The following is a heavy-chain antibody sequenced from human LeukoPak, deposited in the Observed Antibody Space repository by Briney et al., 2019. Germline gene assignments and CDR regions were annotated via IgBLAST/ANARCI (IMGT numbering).Heavy chain of an antibody. Sequence: SETLSLTCTVSCGSMSSSSYYWGWIRQPPGKGLEWIGIIYYSGSTYYNPSLKSRLTISVDTSKNQFSLKLSSVTATDTAVYYSASRGYCSSTSCYEYWFDPWGQGTLVTVSS. J-gene: IGHJ5*02. CDR1: CGSMSSSSYY. D-gene: IGHD2-2*01. CDR3: ASRGYCSSTSCYEYWFDP. V-gene: IGHV4-39*01. CDR2: IYYSGST.